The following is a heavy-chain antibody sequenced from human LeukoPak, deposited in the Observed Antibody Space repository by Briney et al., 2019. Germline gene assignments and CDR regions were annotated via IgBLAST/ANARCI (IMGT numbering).Heavy chain of an antibody. Sequence: GDSLKISCKGSGFIFTAYWIAWVRQMPGRGVEWMGISHPINSDTKYSPSFQGQVTISADKSSSTASLQWNSLKASDTAMYYCARHQYYYDSSGNYGWFDSWGQGTLVTVSS. D-gene: IGHD3-22*01. CDR2: SHPINSDT. V-gene: IGHV5-51*01. J-gene: IGHJ5*01. CDR1: GFIFTAYW. CDR3: ARHQYYYDSSGNYGWFDS.